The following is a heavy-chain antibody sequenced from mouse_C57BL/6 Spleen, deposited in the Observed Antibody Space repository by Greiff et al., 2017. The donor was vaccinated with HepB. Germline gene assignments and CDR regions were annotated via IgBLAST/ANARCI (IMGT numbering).Heavy chain of an antibody. D-gene: IGHD4-1*01. CDR2: IRNKANGYTT. Sequence: EVMLVESGGGLVQPGGSLSLSCAASGFTFTDYYMSWVRQPPGKALEWLGFIRNKANGYTTEYSAPVKGRFTISRDNSQSILDLQMNALRAEDSATYYCARYEGGTGGSDYWGQGTTLTVSS. CDR3: ARYEGGTGGSDY. V-gene: IGHV7-3*01. CDR1: GFTFTDYY. J-gene: IGHJ2*01.